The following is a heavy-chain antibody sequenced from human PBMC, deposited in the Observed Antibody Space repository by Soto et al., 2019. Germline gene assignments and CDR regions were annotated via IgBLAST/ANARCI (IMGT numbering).Heavy chain of an antibody. CDR3: ARARQYCSSSSCYLDP. J-gene: IGHJ5*02. D-gene: IGHD2-2*01. Sequence: SLTCTVSGDSISSANWWNWVRQAPGKGLEWIGEIHHSGSTNYNPSLKSRVTISVDKSKNQVSLKVNSVTAADTAVYYCARARQYCSSSSCYLDPWGQGTLVTVSS. CDR1: GDSISSANW. V-gene: IGHV4-4*02. CDR2: IHHSGST.